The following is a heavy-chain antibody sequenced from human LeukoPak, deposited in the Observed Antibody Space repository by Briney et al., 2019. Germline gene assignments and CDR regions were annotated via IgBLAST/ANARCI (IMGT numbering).Heavy chain of an antibody. Sequence: GGSLRLSSAASGFPFRSYSMNWVRQAPGKGLEWVSSISTTSTYVYYVDSVKGRFTISRDNAKNSLYLQMNSLRAEDTAVYYCARDTYNWNFGYDYWGQGTLVTVSS. CDR1: GFPFRSYS. D-gene: IGHD1-7*01. V-gene: IGHV3-21*01. CDR3: ARDTYNWNFGYDY. CDR2: ISTTSTYV. J-gene: IGHJ4*02.